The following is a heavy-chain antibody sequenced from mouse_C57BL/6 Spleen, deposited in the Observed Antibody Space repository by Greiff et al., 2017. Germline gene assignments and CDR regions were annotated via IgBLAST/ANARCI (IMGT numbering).Heavy chain of an antibody. J-gene: IGHJ4*01. CDR2: IYPRSGNT. CDR3: APYDYDTYYAMDY. Sequence: VQRVESGAELARPGASVKLSCKASGYTFTSYGISWVKQRTGQGLEWIGEIYPRSGNTYYTEKFKGKATLTADKSSSTAYMELRSLTSEDSAVYFCAPYDYDTYYAMDYWGQGASVTVSS. D-gene: IGHD2-4*01. CDR1: GYTFTSYG. V-gene: IGHV1-81*01.